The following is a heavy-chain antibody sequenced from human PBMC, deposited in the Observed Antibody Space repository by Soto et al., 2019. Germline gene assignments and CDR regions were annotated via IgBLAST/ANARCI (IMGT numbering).Heavy chain of an antibody. CDR2: TSYDGSNN. J-gene: IGHJ4*02. Sequence: QVQLVESGGGVVQPGTSLRLSCVGSGFTFRSYVIHWVRQAPGKGLEWVALTSYDGSNNFYGDSVKGSFTISRHNSRNTVELQRDSRRFEDTALYYWARWGTTGGLDDWGQGTLVSVSS. CDR3: ARWGTTGGLDD. V-gene: IGHV3-33*05. D-gene: IGHD3-16*01. CDR1: GFTFRSYV.